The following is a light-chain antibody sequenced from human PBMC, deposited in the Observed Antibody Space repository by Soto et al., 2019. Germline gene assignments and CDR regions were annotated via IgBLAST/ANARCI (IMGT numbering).Light chain of an antibody. CDR3: HPYRTYPPLT. CDR1: QDISSY. V-gene: IGKV1-8*01. Sequence: AIRMTQSPSSFSASTGDRVTITCRASQDISSYLAWYQQKPGKAPKVLIYAASTLQSGVPSRFSGSGSGTKFKINTNGLQSEDFATYHGHPYRTYPPLTFGGGTKVEIK. CDR2: AAS. J-gene: IGKJ4*01.